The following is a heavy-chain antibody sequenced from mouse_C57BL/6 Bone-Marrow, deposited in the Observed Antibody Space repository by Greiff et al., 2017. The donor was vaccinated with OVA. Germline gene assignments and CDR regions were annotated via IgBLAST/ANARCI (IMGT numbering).Heavy chain of an antibody. CDR2: IDPEDGDT. D-gene: IGHD2-1*01. CDR3: TTNYYGNYGVDY. CDR1: GFNIKDYY. V-gene: IGHV14-1*01. Sequence: DVHLVESGAELVRPGASVKLSCTASGFNIKDYYMHWVKQRPEQGLEWIGRIDPEDGDTEYAPKFQGKATMTADTSSNTAYLQLSSLTSEDTAVYYCTTNYYGNYGVDYWGQGTTLTVSS. J-gene: IGHJ2*01.